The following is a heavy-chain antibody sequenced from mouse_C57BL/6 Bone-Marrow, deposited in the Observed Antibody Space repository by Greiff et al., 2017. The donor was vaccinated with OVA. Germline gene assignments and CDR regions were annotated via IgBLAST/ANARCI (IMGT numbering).Heavy chain of an antibody. Sequence: EVQVVESGEGLVKPGGSLKLSCAASGFTFSSYAMSWVRQTPEKRLEWVAYISSGGDYIYYADNVKGRFTISRDNARNTRDLQMSRLKSEDTAMYYCTRDGYYAMDYWGQGTSVTVSS. J-gene: IGHJ4*01. CDR2: ISSGGDYI. CDR1: GFTFSSYA. CDR3: TRDGYYAMDY. V-gene: IGHV5-9-1*02. D-gene: IGHD2-3*01.